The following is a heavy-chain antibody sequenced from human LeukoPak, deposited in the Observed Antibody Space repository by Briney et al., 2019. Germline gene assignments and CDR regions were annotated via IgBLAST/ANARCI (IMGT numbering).Heavy chain of an antibody. CDR1: GFTFTNFA. CDR2: VSGSGAGT. Sequence: GGSLRLSCAASGFTFTNFAMAWVRQAPGKGLEWVSTVSGSGAGTYYADSVKGRFTISRDTSKNILFLQMNSLRAEDTALYFCARSCFSISGAACCTEGLNWFGPWGQGTLVTVSS. J-gene: IGHJ5*02. D-gene: IGHD2-21*02. CDR3: ARSCFSISGAACCTEGLNWFGP. V-gene: IGHV3-23*01.